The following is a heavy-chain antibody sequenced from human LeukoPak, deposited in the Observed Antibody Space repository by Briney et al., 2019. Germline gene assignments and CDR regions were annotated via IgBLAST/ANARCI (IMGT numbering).Heavy chain of an antibody. CDR3: ARSGRWLQLRGLLDY. CDR2: ISSSGST. Sequence: SETLPLTCTVSGDSISSGDYYWSWIRQPAGKGLEWIGRISSSGSTNYNPSLKSRVTISVDTSKNQFSLKLSSVTAADTAVYYCARSGRWLQLRGLLDYWGQGTLVTVSS. CDR1: GDSISSGDYY. V-gene: IGHV4-61*02. D-gene: IGHD5-24*01. J-gene: IGHJ4*02.